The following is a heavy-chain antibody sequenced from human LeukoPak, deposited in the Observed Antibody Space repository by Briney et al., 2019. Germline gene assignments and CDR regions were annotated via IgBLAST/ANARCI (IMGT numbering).Heavy chain of an antibody. CDR3: ARHPFATPFDY. D-gene: IGHD2-15*01. CDR1: GDSVSGVY. Sequence: SETLSLTCAVSGDSVSGVYWSWIRLPPGKGLEWIGYVYYSGDTNYNPSLKSRVTMSLDTSKNQVSLRLSSVTAADTAVYYCARHPFATPFDYWGRGTLLTVSS. CDR2: VYYSGDT. V-gene: IGHV4-59*08. J-gene: IGHJ4*02.